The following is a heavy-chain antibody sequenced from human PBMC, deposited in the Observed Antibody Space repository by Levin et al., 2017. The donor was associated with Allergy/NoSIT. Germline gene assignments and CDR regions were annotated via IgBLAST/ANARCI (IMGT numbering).Heavy chain of an antibody. D-gene: IGHD3-10*01. CDR2: IYPGDSDT. Sequence: GESLKISCQGSGYSFTSYWIGWVRQMPGKGLEWVGIIYPGDSDTRYSPSFQGQVTISADKSIRTAYLQWSSLKASDTAMYYWARQAGSGYYYYGMDVWGQGTTVTVSS. CDR1: GYSFTSYW. J-gene: IGHJ6*02. V-gene: IGHV5-51*01. CDR3: ARQAGSGYYYYGMDV.